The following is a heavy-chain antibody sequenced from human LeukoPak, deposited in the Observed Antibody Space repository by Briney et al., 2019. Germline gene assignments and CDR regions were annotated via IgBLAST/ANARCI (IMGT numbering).Heavy chain of an antibody. V-gene: IGHV3-7*01. CDR3: ARGMAAAE. Sequence: PGGSLRLSCAAPGFTFSSYWMSWVRQAPGKGLEWVANIKQDGSEKYYVDSVKGRFTISRDNAKNSLYLQMNSLRAEDTAVYYCARGMAAAEWGQGTLVTVSS. CDR2: IKQDGSEK. CDR1: GFTFSSYW. D-gene: IGHD6-13*01. J-gene: IGHJ4*02.